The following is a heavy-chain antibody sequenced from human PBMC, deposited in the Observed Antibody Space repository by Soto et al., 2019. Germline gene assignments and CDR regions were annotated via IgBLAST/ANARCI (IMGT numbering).Heavy chain of an antibody. CDR1: GFTFSSYS. CDR2: ISSSSSYI. V-gene: IGHV3-21*01. D-gene: IGHD6-6*01. Sequence: EVQLVESGGGLVKPGGSLRLSCAASGFTFSSYSMNWVRQAPGKGLEWVSSISSSSSYIYYADSVKGRFTISRDNAKNSLYLQMNSLRAEDTAVYYCARPYSSSSWGYYYYGMDVWGQGTTVTVSS. CDR3: ARPYSSSSWGYYYYGMDV. J-gene: IGHJ6*02.